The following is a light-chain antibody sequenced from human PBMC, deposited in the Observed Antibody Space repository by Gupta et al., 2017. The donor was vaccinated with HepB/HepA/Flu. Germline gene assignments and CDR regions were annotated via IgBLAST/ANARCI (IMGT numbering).Light chain of an antibody. Sequence: DIQMTQSPSSLSASVGDRVTITCRASQSINNFLNWYQQKLGKAPKLLIYAASSLQSGVPSRFSGSGSGTDFKLTISSLQPEDIATYYCQQCAKNPRTFGQGTNVEIK. J-gene: IGKJ1*01. CDR1: QSINNF. V-gene: IGKV1-39*01. CDR2: AAS. CDR3: QQCAKNPRT.